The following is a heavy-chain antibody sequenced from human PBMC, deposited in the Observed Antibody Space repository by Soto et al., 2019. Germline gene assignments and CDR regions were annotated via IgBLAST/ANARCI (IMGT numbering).Heavy chain of an antibody. CDR2: ISGSGGST. V-gene: IGHV3-23*01. CDR1: GFTFSSYA. Sequence: GGSLRLSCAASGFTFSSYAMSWVRQAPGKGLEWVSAISGSGGSTYYADSVKGRFTISRDNSKNTLYLQMNSLRAEDTAVYYCAKDLSGYCSGGSCYSYFDHWGQGTLVTVSS. D-gene: IGHD2-15*01. CDR3: AKDLSGYCSGGSCYSYFDH. J-gene: IGHJ4*02.